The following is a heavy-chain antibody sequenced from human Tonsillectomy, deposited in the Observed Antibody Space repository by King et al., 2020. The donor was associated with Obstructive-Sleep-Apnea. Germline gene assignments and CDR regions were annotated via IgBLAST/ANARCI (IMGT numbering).Heavy chain of an antibody. Sequence: VQLVESGGGLVQPGGSLRLSCAASGFSFSSYWMSWVRQAPGKGLEWVANIKQDGSEKYYVDSVKGRFTLSRDNAQNSLYLQMNSLRADETAVYYCARGGDIVVVTTAMRSWYFDLWGRGTLVTVSS. CDR2: IKQDGSEK. J-gene: IGHJ2*01. CDR1: GFSFSSYW. D-gene: IGHD2-2*01. CDR3: ARGGDIVVVTTAMRSWYFDL. V-gene: IGHV3-7*01.